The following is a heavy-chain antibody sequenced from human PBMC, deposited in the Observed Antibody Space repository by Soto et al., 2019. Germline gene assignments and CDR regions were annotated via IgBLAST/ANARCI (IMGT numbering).Heavy chain of an antibody. Sequence: QLQLQESGPGLVKPSETLSLTCSVSGGSISSSSYYWGWIRQPPGKGLQWIGSIHYNGNTYYNPSLKSRVTISVDTSKNKFSLNLNSVTAADTAVYYCARTILSAHNSLWFDPWGQGTLVTVSS. CDR2: IHYNGNT. J-gene: IGHJ5*02. V-gene: IGHV4-39*01. D-gene: IGHD1-20*01. CDR1: GGSISSSSYY. CDR3: ARTILSAHNSLWFDP.